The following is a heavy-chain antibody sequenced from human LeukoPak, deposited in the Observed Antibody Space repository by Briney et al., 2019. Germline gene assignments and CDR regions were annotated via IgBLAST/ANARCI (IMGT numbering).Heavy chain of an antibody. Sequence: ASETLSLTCSVSGDSISTSSYYWGWIRQPPGKGLEWIGTIYYSGSTYYNPSLTSRVTISVDTSKNQFSLKLSSVTAADTAVYYCARNYGDYLFPPYNWFDPWGQGTLVTVSS. CDR2: IYYSGST. CDR1: GDSISTSSYY. D-gene: IGHD4-17*01. CDR3: ARNYGDYLFPPYNWFDP. V-gene: IGHV4-39*07. J-gene: IGHJ5*02.